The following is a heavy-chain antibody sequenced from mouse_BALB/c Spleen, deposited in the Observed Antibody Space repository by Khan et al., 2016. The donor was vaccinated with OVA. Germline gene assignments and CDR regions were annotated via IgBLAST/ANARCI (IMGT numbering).Heavy chain of an antibody. CDR2: IWGDGST. V-gene: IGHV2-3*01. J-gene: IGHJ4*01. CDR1: GFSLTSYG. CDR3: GKELPFAMDY. D-gene: IGHD1-1*01. Sequence: QVQLKESGPGLVAPSQSLSITCTVTGFSLTSYGVSWVRQPPGKGLEWLGVIWGDGSTNYHSVHRSRLSIRKDNSKSQVFLKLNSLQSDDTATYYGGKELPFAMDYWGQGTSVTVSS.